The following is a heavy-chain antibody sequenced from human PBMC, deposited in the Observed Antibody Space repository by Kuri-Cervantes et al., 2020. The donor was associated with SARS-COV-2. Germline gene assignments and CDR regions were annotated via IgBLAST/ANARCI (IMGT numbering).Heavy chain of an antibody. J-gene: IGHJ6*03. CDR3: ARGRIVGARGYYYYVDV. CDR2: IIPIFGTA. Sequence: SVKVSCKASGGTFSSYAISWVRQAPGQGLEWMGGIIPIFGTANYAQKFQGRATITTDESTSTAYMELSSLRSEDTAVYYCARGRIVGARGYYYYVDVWGKGTTVTVSS. D-gene: IGHD1-26*01. CDR1: GGTFSSYA. V-gene: IGHV1-69*05.